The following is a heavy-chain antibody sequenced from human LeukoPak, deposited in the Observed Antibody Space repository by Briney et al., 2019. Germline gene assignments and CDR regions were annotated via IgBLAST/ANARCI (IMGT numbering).Heavy chain of an antibody. V-gene: IGHV1-2*02. CDR3: ARAVQYSGSYYNWFDP. Sequence: ASVKVSCKASGYTFTGYHMHWVRQAPGQGLEWMGWINPNNGGTDYAQKFQGRVTMTRDTSISTAYMELSRLRSDDTAVYYCARAVQYSGSYYNWFDPWGQGTLVTVSS. D-gene: IGHD1-26*01. CDR2: INPNNGGT. CDR1: GYTFTGYH. J-gene: IGHJ5*02.